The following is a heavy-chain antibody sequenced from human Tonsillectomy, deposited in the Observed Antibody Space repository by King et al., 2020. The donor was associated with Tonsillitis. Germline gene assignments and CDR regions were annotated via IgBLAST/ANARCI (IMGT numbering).Heavy chain of an antibody. CDR3: ARDVTSYGYYFFLDCFDI. J-gene: IGHJ3*02. CDR2: TKQDGSQK. Sequence: QLVQSGGDLVQPGGSLRLSCAASGFTFSNFWMTWVRQAPGKGLEWVANTKQDGSQKYYVDSVKGRFTISRDNAKNSLYLQMSSLRAEDPALYYWARDVTSYGYYFFLDCFDILGRGTKVTVP. D-gene: IGHD3-3*01. V-gene: IGHV3-7*03. CDR1: GFTFSNFW.